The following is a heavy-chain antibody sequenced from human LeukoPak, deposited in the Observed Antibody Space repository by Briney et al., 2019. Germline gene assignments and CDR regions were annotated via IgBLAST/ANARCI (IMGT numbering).Heavy chain of an antibody. CDR3: AREGYCSSTSCYGLSPYYYYGMDV. V-gene: IGHV1-18*01. CDR2: ISAYNGNT. D-gene: IGHD2-2*01. CDR1: GYTFTSYG. Sequence: ASVKVSCKASGYTFTSYGISWVRQAPGQGLEWMGWISAYNGNTNYAQKLQGRVIMTTDTSTSTAYMELRSLRSDDTAVYYCAREGYCSSTSCYGLSPYYYYGMDVWGQGTTVTVSS. J-gene: IGHJ6*02.